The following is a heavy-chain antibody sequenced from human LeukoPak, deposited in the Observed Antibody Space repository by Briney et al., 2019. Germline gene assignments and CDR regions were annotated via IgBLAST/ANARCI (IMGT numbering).Heavy chain of an antibody. CDR3: ANTMVRGGLFDY. CDR1: GGTFSSYA. Sequence: GASVTVSCKASGGTFSSYAISWVRQAPGQGLEWMGRIIPILGIANYAQKFQGRVTITADKSTSTAYMELSSLRSEDTAVYYCANTMVRGGLFDYWGQGTLVTVSS. D-gene: IGHD3-10*01. V-gene: IGHV1-69*04. CDR2: IIPILGIA. J-gene: IGHJ4*02.